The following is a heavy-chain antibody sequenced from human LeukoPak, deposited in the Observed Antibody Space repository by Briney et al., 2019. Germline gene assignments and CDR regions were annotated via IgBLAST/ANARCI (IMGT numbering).Heavy chain of an antibody. V-gene: IGHV1-8*01. Sequence: ASVKVSCTASGYTFTSYDINWVRQATGQGLEWMGWMNPNSGNTGYAQKFQGRVTMTRNTSISTAYMELSSLRSEDTAVYYCAREGNTKRQQYNLFDPWGQGTLVTVSS. CDR1: GYTFTSYD. J-gene: IGHJ5*02. CDR2: MNPNSGNT. D-gene: IGHD6-13*01. CDR3: AREGNTKRQQYNLFDP.